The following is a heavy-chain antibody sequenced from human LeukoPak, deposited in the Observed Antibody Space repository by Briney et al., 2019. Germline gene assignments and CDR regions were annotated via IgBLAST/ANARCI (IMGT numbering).Heavy chain of an antibody. Sequence: GGSLRLSCAASGFTFSSYWMHWVRQAPGKGLVWVSRVDSDGSITTYADSVKGRFTISRDNSKNTLYLQMSSLRAEDTAVYYCRLSGVDYWGQGTLVTVSS. CDR2: VDSDGSIT. J-gene: IGHJ4*02. CDR1: GFTFSSYW. D-gene: IGHD1-26*01. CDR3: RLSGVDY. V-gene: IGHV3-74*01.